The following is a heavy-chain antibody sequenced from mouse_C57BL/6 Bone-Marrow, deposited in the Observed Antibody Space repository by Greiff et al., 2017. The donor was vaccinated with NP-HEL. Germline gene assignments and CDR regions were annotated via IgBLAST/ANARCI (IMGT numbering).Heavy chain of an antibody. CDR3: ARFGYDYYFDY. V-gene: IGHV1-81*01. D-gene: IGHD2-2*01. CDR1: GYTFTSYG. Sequence: VKLMESGAELARPGASVKLSCKASGYTFTSYGISWVKQRTGQGLEWIGEIYPRSGNTYYNEKFKGKATLTADKSSSTAYMELRSLTSEDSAVYFCARFGYDYYFDYWGQGTTLTVSS. J-gene: IGHJ2*01. CDR2: IYPRSGNT.